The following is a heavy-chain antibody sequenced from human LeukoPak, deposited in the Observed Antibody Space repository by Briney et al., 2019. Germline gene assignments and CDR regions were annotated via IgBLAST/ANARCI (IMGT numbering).Heavy chain of an antibody. CDR3: AASRYDYGDYVPLVY. D-gene: IGHD4-17*01. Sequence: PSETLSLTCAVYGGSLSGYYWSWLRQPPGKGLEWIGEINHSGSTNYNPSLKSRVTISVDTSKNQFSLKLSSVTAADTTVYYCAASRYDYGDYVPLVYWGQGTLVTGSS. J-gene: IGHJ4*02. CDR2: INHSGST. V-gene: IGHV4-34*01. CDR1: GGSLSGYY.